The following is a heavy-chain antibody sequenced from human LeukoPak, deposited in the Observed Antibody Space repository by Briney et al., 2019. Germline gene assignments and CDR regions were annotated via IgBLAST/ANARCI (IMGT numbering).Heavy chain of an antibody. J-gene: IGHJ6*03. CDR2: ISGSSGTV. Sequence: GGSLRLSCAASGFTFSSYSMNWVRQAPGKGLEWVSYISGSSGTVYSADSVKGRFTISRDNAKSSLYLQMNSLRAEDTAVYYCARRSEFGVLYYMDVWGKGTTVTVSS. CDR3: ARRSEFGVLYYMDV. CDR1: GFTFSSYS. V-gene: IGHV3-48*01. D-gene: IGHD3-16*01.